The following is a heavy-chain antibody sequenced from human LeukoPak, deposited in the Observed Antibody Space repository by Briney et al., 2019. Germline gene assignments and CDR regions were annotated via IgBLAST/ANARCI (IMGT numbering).Heavy chain of an antibody. J-gene: IGHJ4*02. CDR2: ISGSGGST. V-gene: IGHV3-23*01. D-gene: IGHD1-26*01. CDR3: ARHRGSGSLTQYSFDY. Sequence: GGSLRLSCAASGVTFRSYAMSWVRQAPGKGLEWVSAISGSGGSTYYADSVKGRFTISRDNSKNTLYLQMTSLRAEDTAVYYCARHRGSGSLTQYSFDYRGQGTLLTVSS. CDR1: GVTFRSYA.